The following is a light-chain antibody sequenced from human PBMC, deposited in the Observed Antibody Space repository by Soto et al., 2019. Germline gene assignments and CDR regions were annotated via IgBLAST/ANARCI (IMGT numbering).Light chain of an antibody. V-gene: IGLV1-44*01. Sequence: QSALTQPPSVSGTPGQRVTISCSGSSSNIGSNTVNWYQHLPGTAPKVLIYSDDQRPSGVPDRFSVSRSGTSASLAITGLPSDDEVDYYCAAWDDSLNGHVVFGGGTKLTVL. CDR3: AAWDDSLNGHVV. CDR2: SDD. CDR1: SSNIGSNT. J-gene: IGLJ2*01.